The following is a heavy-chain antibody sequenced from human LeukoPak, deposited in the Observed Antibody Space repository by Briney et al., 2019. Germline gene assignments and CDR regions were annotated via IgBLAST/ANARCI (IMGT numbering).Heavy chain of an antibody. J-gene: IGHJ6*02. CDR1: GVSMNACD. V-gene: IGHV4-59*08. Sequence: SDTLSLTCTVSGVSMNACDWMWLRQPPGKGREGIGYIHHSESTNYNPSLRSRVTISVDTSKNQFSLNLSAVTAADTAVYYCAGDYGGFEGVMDVWGQGITVTVSS. D-gene: IGHD4-23*01. CDR2: IHHSEST. CDR3: AGDYGGFEGVMDV.